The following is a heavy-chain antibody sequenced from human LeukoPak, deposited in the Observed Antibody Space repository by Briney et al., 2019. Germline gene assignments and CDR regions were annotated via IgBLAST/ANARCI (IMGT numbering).Heavy chain of an antibody. J-gene: IGHJ4*02. V-gene: IGHV3-11*01. D-gene: IGHD4-23*01. CDR1: AFSFSDYY. CDR3: AKDVFGDYGGLDY. CDR2: ISTSGSTI. Sequence: GGSLRLSCAASAFSFSDYYMNWIRQAPGKGLEWVSYISTSGSTIYYADSVKGRFTISRDNAKNSLYLQMNSLRAEDTAVYYCAKDVFGDYGGLDYWGREPWSPSPQ.